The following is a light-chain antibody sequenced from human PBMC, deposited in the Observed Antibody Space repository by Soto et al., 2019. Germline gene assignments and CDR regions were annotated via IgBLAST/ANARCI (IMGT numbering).Light chain of an antibody. CDR3: QQYGSLSWT. J-gene: IGKJ1*01. Sequence: EIVLTQSPGTLSLSPGERATLSCRATESVVSNYLAWYQLKPGQAPRLLIYDASSRATGIPDRFSGSGSGTDFTLTISRLEPEDFAVYYCQQYGSLSWTFGQGTKVDTK. CDR1: ESVVSNY. CDR2: DAS. V-gene: IGKV3-20*01.